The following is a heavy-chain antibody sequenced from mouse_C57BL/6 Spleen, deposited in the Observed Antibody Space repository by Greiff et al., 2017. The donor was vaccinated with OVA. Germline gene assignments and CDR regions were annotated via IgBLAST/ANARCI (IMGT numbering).Heavy chain of an antibody. J-gene: IGHJ1*03. CDR3: ASNYDPLRYFDA. CDR1: GYTFTDSY. CDR2: INPNNGGP. V-gene: IGHV1-26*01. Sequence: VQLQHSGPELVKPGASVKISCKASGYTFTDSYMNWVKQSHGKSLEWIGDINPNNGGPSYNQKSKGKATLTVDKSSSTAYMELRSLTSEDSAVYYCASNYDPLRYFDAWGTGTTVTVSS. D-gene: IGHD1-1*01.